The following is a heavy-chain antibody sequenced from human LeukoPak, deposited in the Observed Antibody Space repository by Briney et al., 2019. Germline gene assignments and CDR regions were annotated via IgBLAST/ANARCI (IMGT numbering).Heavy chain of an antibody. CDR2: IYYSGST. J-gene: IGHJ5*02. V-gene: IGHV4-61*01. CDR1: GGSISSGSYY. D-gene: IGHD6-13*01. CDR3: ASSIAAAGPYNWFDP. Sequence: SQTLSLTCTVSGGSISSGSYYWSWIRQPPGKGLEWIGYIYYSGSTNYNPSLKSRVTISVDTSKNQFSLKLSSVTAADTAVYYCASSIAAAGPYNWFDPWGQGTLVTVSS.